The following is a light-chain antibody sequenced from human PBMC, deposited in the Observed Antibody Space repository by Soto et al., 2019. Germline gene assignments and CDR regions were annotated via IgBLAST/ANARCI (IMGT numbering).Light chain of an antibody. V-gene: IGKV1-39*01. J-gene: IGKJ5*01. CDR2: GAS. CDR1: QSITIY. Sequence: DIQMTQSPSSLSASVGDRVTITCRASQSITIYLNWYQQKPGEAPNLLIFGASTLQSGVPSRFSGSGSGTDFTLTISCLQSEDFATYYCQQYYSYPITFGQGTRLEI. CDR3: QQYYSYPIT.